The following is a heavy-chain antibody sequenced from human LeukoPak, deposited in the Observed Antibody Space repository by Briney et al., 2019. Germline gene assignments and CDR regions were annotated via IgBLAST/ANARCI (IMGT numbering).Heavy chain of an antibody. D-gene: IGHD3-22*01. J-gene: IGHJ4*02. CDR3: ARGYYYESSGYYGY. CDR1: GFTFSSYG. V-gene: IGHV3-30*02. CDR2: IRYDGSNK. Sequence: GGSLRLSCAASGFTFSSYGMHWVRQAPGKGLEWVAFIRYDGSNKYYAVSVKGRFAISRDNSKNTLDLQMNSLRGEDTAVYYCARGYYYESSGYYGYWGQGTLVTVSS.